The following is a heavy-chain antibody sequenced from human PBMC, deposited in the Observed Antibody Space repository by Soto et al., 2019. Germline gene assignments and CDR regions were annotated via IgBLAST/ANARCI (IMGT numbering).Heavy chain of an antibody. D-gene: IGHD3-3*01. V-gene: IGHV1-18*04. CDR3: ARDRRVKTDYDFWSGYPGMDD. CDR2: ISAYNGNT. CDR1: GYTFTSYG. J-gene: IGHJ6*02. Sequence: ASVKVSCKASGYTFTSYGISWVRQAPGQGLEWMGWISAYNGNTNYAQKLQGRVTMTTDTSTSTAYMELRSLRSDDAAVYYCARDRRVKTDYDFWSGYPGMDDWAQGTKVTVSS.